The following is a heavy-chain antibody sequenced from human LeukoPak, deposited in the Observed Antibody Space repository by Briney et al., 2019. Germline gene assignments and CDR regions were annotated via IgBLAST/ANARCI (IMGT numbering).Heavy chain of an antibody. D-gene: IGHD6-19*01. Sequence: ASVKVSCKASGYSFSSHFIHWVRQAPGQGLEWMGRINPSGDSASYAQKFQDRVTMTRDTSTSTAYMELSTLTFDDTAAYYCARRGIAVAGLDQWGQGTPVTVSS. CDR3: ARRGIAVAGLDQ. J-gene: IGHJ4*02. CDR2: INPSGDSA. CDR1: GYSFSSHF. V-gene: IGHV1-46*01.